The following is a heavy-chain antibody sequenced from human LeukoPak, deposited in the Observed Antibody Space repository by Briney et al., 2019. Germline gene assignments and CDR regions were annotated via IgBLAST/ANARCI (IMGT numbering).Heavy chain of an antibody. J-gene: IGHJ4*02. CDR1: GYSISSGYY. D-gene: IGHD2-8*01. CDR3: AKGASRPQIGYCTNGVCQNFDY. Sequence: PSETLSLTCSVSGYSISSGYYWGWIRPPPGKGLEWIGSISHSGTTNYNPSLRSRVTISVDTSQNQFSLRLSSVTAADTAVYYCAKGASRPQIGYCTNGVCQNFDYWGQGTLVTVSS. CDR2: ISHSGTT. V-gene: IGHV4-38-2*02.